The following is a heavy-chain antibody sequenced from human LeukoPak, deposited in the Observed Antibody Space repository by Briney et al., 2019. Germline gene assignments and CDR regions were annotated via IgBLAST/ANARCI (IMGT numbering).Heavy chain of an antibody. D-gene: IGHD3-10*01. CDR1: GGSISSYY. V-gene: IGHV4-4*08. J-gene: IGHJ6*03. Sequence: SETLSLTCTVSGGSISSYYWSWIRQPPGKGLEWIGRIYTSGSTNYNPSLKSRVTISVDTSKNQFSLKLSSVTAADTAVYYCARAGERVVRGVISPQYYYYMDVWGKGTTVTISS. CDR2: IYTSGST. CDR3: ARAGERVVRGVISPQYYYYMDV.